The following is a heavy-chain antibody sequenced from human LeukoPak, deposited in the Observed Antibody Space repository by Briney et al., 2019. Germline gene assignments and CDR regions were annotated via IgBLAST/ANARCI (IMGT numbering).Heavy chain of an antibody. D-gene: IGHD5-12*01. J-gene: IGHJ4*02. V-gene: IGHV3-7*01. Sequence: PGGSLRLSCAASGFTFSSYWMNWVRQAPGKGLEWVANIKQDGSEKYYVDSVKGRFAISRDNAKNSLYLQMNSLRAEDTAVYYCARTGGQYSGYDYVFDYWGQGTLVTVSS. CDR1: GFTFSSYW. CDR2: IKQDGSEK. CDR3: ARTGGQYSGYDYVFDY.